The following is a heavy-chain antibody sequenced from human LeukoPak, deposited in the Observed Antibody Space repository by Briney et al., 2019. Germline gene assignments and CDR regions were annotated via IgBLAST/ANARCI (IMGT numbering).Heavy chain of an antibody. CDR2: ISTTSTYI. Sequence: GGSLILSCAASVFAFSSYNMKWVRQAPGKGLEWVSFISTTSTYIYYADSVKGRFTVSRHNSKNLLYLRMDSLRVEDTAVYYCARAGTCSSTSCDGGIEYWGQGTLVTVSS. CDR3: ARAGTCSSTSCDGGIEY. CDR1: VFAFSSYN. J-gene: IGHJ4*02. D-gene: IGHD2-2*01. V-gene: IGHV3-21*06.